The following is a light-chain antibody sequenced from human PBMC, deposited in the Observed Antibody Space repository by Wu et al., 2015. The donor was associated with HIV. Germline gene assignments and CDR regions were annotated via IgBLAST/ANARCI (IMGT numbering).Light chain of an antibody. CDR2: KAS. V-gene: IGKV1-5*03. Sequence: DIQMTQSPSTLSASVGDRVNITCRASQSISSWLAWYQQKPGKTPKLLIYKASNLESGVPSRFSGSGSGTEFTLSISSLQPDDFATYYCQQYHSLYSFGQGTKLEIK. CDR1: QSISSW. CDR3: QQYHSLYS. J-gene: IGKJ2*03.